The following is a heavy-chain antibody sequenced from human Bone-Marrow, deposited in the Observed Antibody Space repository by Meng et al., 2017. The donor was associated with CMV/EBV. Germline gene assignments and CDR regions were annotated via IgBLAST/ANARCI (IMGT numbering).Heavy chain of an antibody. Sequence: GSLRLSCTVSGGSISSYYWSWIRQPPGKGLEWIGYIYYSGSTNYNPSLKSRVTISVDTSKNQFSLKLSSVTAADTAVYYCARRSDYYDSSGYFDYWGQGTLVTVSS. D-gene: IGHD3-22*01. CDR3: ARRSDYYDSSGYFDY. V-gene: IGHV4-59*08. CDR2: IYYSGST. J-gene: IGHJ4*02. CDR1: GGSISSYY.